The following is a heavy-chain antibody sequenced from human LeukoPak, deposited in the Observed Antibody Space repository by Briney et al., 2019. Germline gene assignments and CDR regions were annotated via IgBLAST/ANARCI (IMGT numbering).Heavy chain of an antibody. CDR3: AAPGAANLVWNY. CDR1: GFTFSSYA. Sequence: GGSLRLSCAASGFTFSSYAMSWVRQAPGKGLEWVSSISDSGGRTYYADSVKGRFTISRDNSKNTLYLQMNSLRADDMAVYYCAAPGAANLVWNYWGPGTLVTVSS. CDR2: ISDSGGRT. V-gene: IGHV3-23*01. J-gene: IGHJ4*02. D-gene: IGHD3/OR15-3a*01.